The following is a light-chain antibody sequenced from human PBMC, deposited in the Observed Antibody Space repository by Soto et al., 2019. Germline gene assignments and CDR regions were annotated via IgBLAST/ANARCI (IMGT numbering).Light chain of an antibody. CDR1: QSISSY. CDR2: GAS. Sequence: EIVLTQSPDTLSLSPGEIATLSCRASQSISSYLAWYQQKPGQAPRLLIYGASSRATGIPDRFSGSGSGTDFTLTISRLEPEDFAVYYCQRYGSSLTFGGGTKVEIK. V-gene: IGKV3-20*01. J-gene: IGKJ4*01. CDR3: QRYGSSLT.